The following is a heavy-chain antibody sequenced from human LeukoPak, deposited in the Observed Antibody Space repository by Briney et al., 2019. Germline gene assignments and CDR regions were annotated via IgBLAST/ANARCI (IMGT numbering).Heavy chain of an antibody. CDR3: ARDLRDIVVVPAAMGYYYGMDV. D-gene: IGHD2-2*01. J-gene: IGHJ6*02. CDR2: ISSSSSTI. CDR1: GFTFSSYS. Sequence: GGSLILSCAASGFTFSSYSMNWVRQAPGKGLEWVSYISSSSSTIYYADSVKGQFTISRDNAKNSLYLQMNSLRDEDTAVYYCARDLRDIVVVPAAMGYYYGMDVWGQGTTVTVSS. V-gene: IGHV3-48*02.